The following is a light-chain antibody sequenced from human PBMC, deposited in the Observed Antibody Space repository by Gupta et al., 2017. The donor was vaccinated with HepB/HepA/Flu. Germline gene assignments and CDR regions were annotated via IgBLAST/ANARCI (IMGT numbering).Light chain of an antibody. CDR1: QNIGSS. CDR2: YAS. CDR3: QQCRSYPLT. V-gene: IGKV6-21*01. J-gene: IGKJ3*01. Sequence: EIVLTQSPDFQSVTPKEKVTITCRASQNIGSSLNWYQQKPDQSPKLPIKYASHYGSGVLLKYHHTPSRAHFTLTINSLEAENAATYYCQQCRSYPLTFGPGTKVDIK.